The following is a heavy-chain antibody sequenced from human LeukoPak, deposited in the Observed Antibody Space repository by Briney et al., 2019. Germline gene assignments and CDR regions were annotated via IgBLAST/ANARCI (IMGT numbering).Heavy chain of an antibody. CDR1: GYTFTGYY. CDR2: INPNSGGT. D-gene: IGHD5-18*01. J-gene: IGHJ5*02. CDR3: ARSPGLDTAVVNRP. V-gene: IGHV1-2*02. Sequence: GASVKVSCKTSGYTFTGYYIHWVRQAPGQGLEWMGWINPNSGGTNYAQNFQGRVTMTRDTSINTAYMELGRLRSDDTAVYYCARSPGLDTAVVNRPWGQGPLITVSS.